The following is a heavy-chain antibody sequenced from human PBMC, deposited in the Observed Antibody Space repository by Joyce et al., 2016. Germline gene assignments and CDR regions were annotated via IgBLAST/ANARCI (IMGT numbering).Heavy chain of an antibody. CDR2: INNEGSST. CDR1: GFSFSGYW. CDR3: VRGISARPGGPNWFDP. V-gene: IGHV3-74*01. J-gene: IGHJ5*02. D-gene: IGHD6-6*01. Sequence: EVQLVESGGGLVQPGGSLRLSCAASGFSFSGYWIHWVRQAPGKGLVWVARINNEGSSTRFADSVKGRFTISRDNAKNTLYLQMNSLRAEDTAVYYCVRGISARPGGPNWFDPWGQGTLVTVSS.